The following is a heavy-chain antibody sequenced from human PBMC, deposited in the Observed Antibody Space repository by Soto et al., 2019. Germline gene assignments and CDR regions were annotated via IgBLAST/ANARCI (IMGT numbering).Heavy chain of an antibody. CDR2: ISTYNGNT. D-gene: IGHD3-16*02. CDR1: GYTFLSYV. J-gene: IGHJ4*02. V-gene: IGHV1-18*01. Sequence: ASVKVSCKASGYTFLSYVITWVRQAPGQGLEWMGWISTYNGNTNYAQKVQGRVTMTTDTSTSTAYMELRSLRSDDTAVYYCARVVSVVEYYIWGSYRPNYFDYWGLGTLVTVSS. CDR3: ARVVSVVEYYIWGSYRPNYFDY.